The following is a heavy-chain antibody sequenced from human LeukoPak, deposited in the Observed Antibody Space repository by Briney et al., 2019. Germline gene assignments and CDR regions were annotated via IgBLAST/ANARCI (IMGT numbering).Heavy chain of an antibody. CDR3: ARFYGSGSYYEYYYYGMDV. J-gene: IGHJ6*02. D-gene: IGHD3-10*01. Sequence: GGSLRLSCAASGFTFSSYWMHWVRQAPGKGLVWVSRINSDGSSTSYADSVKGRFTISRDNAKSTLYLQMNSLRAEDTAVYYCARFYGSGSYYEYYYYGMDVWGQGTTVTVSS. V-gene: IGHV3-74*01. CDR1: GFTFSSYW. CDR2: INSDGSST.